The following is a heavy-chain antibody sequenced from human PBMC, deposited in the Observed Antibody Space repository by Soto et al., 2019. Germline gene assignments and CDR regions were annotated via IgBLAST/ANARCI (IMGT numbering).Heavy chain of an antibody. J-gene: IGHJ3*02. Sequence: QVQLVQSGAEVKKPGSSVKVSCKASGGTFSSYAISWVRQAPGQGLEWMGGIIPIFGTANYAQKFQGRVTITADKSPGTSDMALRSLSSEDAAVDSLASATTYDDDSSGSPHAFDIWGQATIVTVSS. CDR3: ASATTYDDDSSGSPHAFDI. CDR2: IIPIFGTA. V-gene: IGHV1-69*06. CDR1: GGTFSSYA. D-gene: IGHD3-22*01.